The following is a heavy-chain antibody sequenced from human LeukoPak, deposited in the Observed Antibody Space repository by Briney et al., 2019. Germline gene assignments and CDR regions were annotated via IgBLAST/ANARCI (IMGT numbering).Heavy chain of an antibody. D-gene: IGHD2-21*02. CDR2: INPNSGGT. V-gene: IGHV1-2*02. CDR1: GYTFTGYY. Sequence: ASVKVSCKASGYTFTGYYMHWVRQAPGQGLEWMAWINPNSGGTNYAQKFQGRVTMTRDTSLSTAYMELSRLRSDDTAVYYCARPSFVTATTNWFDPWGQGTLVTVSS. CDR3: ARPSFVTATTNWFDP. J-gene: IGHJ5*02.